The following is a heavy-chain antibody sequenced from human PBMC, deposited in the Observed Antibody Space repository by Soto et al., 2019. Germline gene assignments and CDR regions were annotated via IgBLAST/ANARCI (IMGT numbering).Heavy chain of an antibody. V-gene: IGHV4-34*01. Sequence: SETLSLTCAVYGVSFSSYYSPWFRQPPGKGLEWIGEINHSGSTNYSPSLKSRVTISVDKSKNQFSLKLSSVTAADTAMYYCARVAGIASAGTGFDYWGQGTLVTVSS. J-gene: IGHJ4*02. CDR1: GVSFSSYY. D-gene: IGHD6-13*01. CDR2: INHSGST. CDR3: ARVAGIASAGTGFDY.